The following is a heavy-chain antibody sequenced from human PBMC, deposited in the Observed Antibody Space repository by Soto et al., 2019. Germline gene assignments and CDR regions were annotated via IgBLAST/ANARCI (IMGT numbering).Heavy chain of an antibody. CDR2: IYTSGST. V-gene: IGHV4-4*07. CDR1: GGSISSYY. CDR3: ARVSTGGPAAAGTIWYDP. J-gene: IGHJ5*02. D-gene: IGHD6-13*01. Sequence: SETLSLTCTVSGGSISSYYWSWIRQPAGKGLEWTGRIYTSGSTNYNPSLKSRVTMSVDTSKNQFSLKLSSVTAADTAVYYCARVSTGGPAAAGTIWYDPWGQGTLVTVSS.